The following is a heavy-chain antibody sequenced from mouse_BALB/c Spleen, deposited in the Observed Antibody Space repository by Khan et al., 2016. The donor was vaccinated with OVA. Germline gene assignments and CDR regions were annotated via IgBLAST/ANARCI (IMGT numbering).Heavy chain of an antibody. CDR2: ISYSGST. D-gene: IGHD1-2*01. CDR1: GYSITSDYA. Sequence: EVQLVESGPGLVKSSQSLSLTCTVTGYSITSDYAWNWIRQFPGNKLEWMGYISYSGSTSYNPSLKSRISITRDTSKNQFFLQLNSVTTEDTATYYCARAHYYGYGTMDYWGQGTSVTVSS. CDR3: ARAHYYGYGTMDY. J-gene: IGHJ4*01. V-gene: IGHV3-2*02.